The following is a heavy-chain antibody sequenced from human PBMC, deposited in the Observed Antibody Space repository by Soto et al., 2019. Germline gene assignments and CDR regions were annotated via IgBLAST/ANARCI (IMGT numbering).Heavy chain of an antibody. D-gene: IGHD6-13*01. CDR2: IYYSGST. CDR1: GGSISSYY. V-gene: IGHV4-59*01. CDR3: ARDQAAAVYGMDV. J-gene: IGHJ6*02. Sequence: SETLSLTCTVSGGSISSYYWSWIRQPPGKGLEWIGYIYYSGSTNYNPSLKSRVTISVDTSKNQFSLKLSSVTAADTAVYYCARDQAAAVYGMDVWGQGTTVTVSS.